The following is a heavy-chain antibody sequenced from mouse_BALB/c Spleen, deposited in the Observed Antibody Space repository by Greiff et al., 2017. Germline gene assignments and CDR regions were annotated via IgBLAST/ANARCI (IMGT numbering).Heavy chain of an antibody. CDR1: GFTFSDYY. V-gene: IGHV5-4*02. CDR3: AREGDYDGGDGYYYAMDY. CDR2: ISDGGSYT. Sequence: EVQLVESGGGLVKPGGSLKLSCAASGFTFSDYYMYWVRQTPEKRLEWVATISDGGSYTYYPDSVKGRFTISRDNAKNNLYLQMSSLKSEDTAMYYCAREGDYDGGDGYYYAMDYWGQGTSVTVSS. J-gene: IGHJ4*01. D-gene: IGHD2-4*01.